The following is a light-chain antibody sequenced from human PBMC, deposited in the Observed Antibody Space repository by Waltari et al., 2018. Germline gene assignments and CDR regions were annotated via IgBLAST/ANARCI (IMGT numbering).Light chain of an antibody. CDR2: YDS. J-gene: IGLJ1*01. CDR3: QVWDTSIDLSV. CDR1: KIADKN. V-gene: IGLV3-21*04. Sequence: SYVLTQAPSVSVAPGETARITWGENKIADKNVHWYQQKPGQAPVLVIFYDSDRPSGIPERFSGSNSGNTATLTISRAEAGDEADYYCQVWDTSIDLSVFGTGTKVTVL.